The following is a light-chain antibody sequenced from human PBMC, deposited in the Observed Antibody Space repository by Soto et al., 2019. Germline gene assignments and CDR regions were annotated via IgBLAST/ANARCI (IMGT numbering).Light chain of an antibody. J-gene: IGKJ1*01. V-gene: IGKV1-5*01. CDR1: QSVSGW. CDR2: DAS. Sequence: DIQMTQSPSTLSASVGDTVTVTCRASQSVSGWLAWYQQKPEEAPKLLIYDASALPRGVPSWFSGSGSGTKFTLTIASLQNDDLAAYYCKQNEAFSETFSLGTKV. CDR3: KQNEAFSET.